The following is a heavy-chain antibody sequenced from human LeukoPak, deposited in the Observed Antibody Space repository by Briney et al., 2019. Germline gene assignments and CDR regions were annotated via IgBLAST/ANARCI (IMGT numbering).Heavy chain of an antibody. CDR1: GFTFRSYG. D-gene: IGHD4-17*01. CDR2: ISYDGSNK. CDR3: AKMRTATAHSGDAFDI. V-gene: IGHV3-30*18. Sequence: GGSLRLSCSASGFTFRSYGIHWVRQAPAKGLESVAVISYDGSNKYYGASVKGRFTMSRDNSKITLSMQMNSLRAEGATVYYCAKMRTATAHSGDAFDIWGQGTMVTVSS. J-gene: IGHJ3*02.